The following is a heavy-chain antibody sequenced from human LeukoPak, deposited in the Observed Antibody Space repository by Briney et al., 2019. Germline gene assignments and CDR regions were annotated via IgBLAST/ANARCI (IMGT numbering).Heavy chain of an antibody. Sequence: ASVKVSCKASGGTFSSYAISWVRQAPGQGLEWMGGIIPIFGTANYAQKFQGRVTITTDESTSTAYMELSSLTTEDTAVYYCAKTDYGDSFWFDHWGQGSLVTVSS. CDR1: GGTFSSYA. CDR3: AKTDYGDSFWFDH. V-gene: IGHV1-69*05. D-gene: IGHD4-17*01. CDR2: IIPIFGTA. J-gene: IGHJ5*02.